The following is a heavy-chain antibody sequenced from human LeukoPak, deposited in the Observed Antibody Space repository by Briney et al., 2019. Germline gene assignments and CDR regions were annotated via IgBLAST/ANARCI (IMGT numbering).Heavy chain of an antibody. CDR3: ARAPYCIGGSCRFDY. V-gene: IGHV3-7*03. CDR2: IKQDGSEK. CDR1: GFTSSSYW. J-gene: IGHJ4*02. Sequence: SGGSLRLSCAVSGFTSSSYWMSWVRQAPGKGLEWVANIKQDGSEKYYVDSVKGRFTISRDNAKNSLYLQMNSLRAEDTAVYYRARAPYCIGGSCRFDYWGQGTLVTVSS. D-gene: IGHD2-15*01.